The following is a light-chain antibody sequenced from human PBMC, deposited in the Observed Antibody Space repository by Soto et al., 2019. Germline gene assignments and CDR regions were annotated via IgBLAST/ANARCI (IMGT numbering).Light chain of an antibody. CDR1: QGISSY. CDR3: QQYYSYPWT. Sequence: AIRMTQSPSSFSASTGDRVTITCRASQGISSYLAWYQQKPGKAPKLLIYAASTLPSGVPSRFSGSGSGTDFTLTISCLQSEDCATYYCQQYYSYPWTFGQGTKVEIK. J-gene: IGKJ1*01. V-gene: IGKV1-8*01. CDR2: AAS.